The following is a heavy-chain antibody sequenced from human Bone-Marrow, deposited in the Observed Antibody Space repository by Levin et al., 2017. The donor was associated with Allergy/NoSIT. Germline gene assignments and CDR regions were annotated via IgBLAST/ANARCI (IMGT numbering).Heavy chain of an antibody. V-gene: IGHV4-59*01. Sequence: SQTLSLTCRISGGSISGYYWNWIRQPPGKGLEWIGNIFYSGSTNYKPSLKSRVTMSLDASKKQFSLRLSSVTAADTAVYFCAKVGRTVTDLEYWGQGTLVTVSS. CDR2: IFYSGST. CDR1: GGSISGYY. D-gene: IGHD4-17*01. J-gene: IGHJ4*02. CDR3: AKVGRTVTDLEY.